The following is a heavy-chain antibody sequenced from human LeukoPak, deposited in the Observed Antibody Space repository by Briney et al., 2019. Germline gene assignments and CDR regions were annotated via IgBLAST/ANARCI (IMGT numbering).Heavy chain of an antibody. J-gene: IGHJ4*02. Sequence: PGGSLRLSCAASGFTFSSYWMSWVRQAPGKGLEWVANIKQDGSEKYYVDSVKGRFTISRDNAKNSLYLQMNSLRAEDTAVYYCAREVLGPGCYYDSSGYSDYWGQGTLVTVSS. CDR2: IKQDGSEK. CDR1: GFTFSSYW. D-gene: IGHD3-22*01. V-gene: IGHV3-7*01. CDR3: AREVLGPGCYYDSSGYSDY.